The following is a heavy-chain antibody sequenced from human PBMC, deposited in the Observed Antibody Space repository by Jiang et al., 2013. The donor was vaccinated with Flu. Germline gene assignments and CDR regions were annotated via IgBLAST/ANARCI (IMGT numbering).Heavy chain of an antibody. CDR1: GFILSSDW. J-gene: IGHJ4*02. D-gene: IGHD6-13*01. CDR2: LSSDGGTT. V-gene: IGHV3-74*01. Sequence: QLVESGGGLVQPGGSLRLSCVASGFILSSDWMHWVRQAPGKGLVWVSRLSSDGGTTNYADSVKGRFTVSRDNAKNTMYLQMNSLRADDSAVYYCATGIEAVGDYWGQGTLVTVSS. CDR3: ATGIEAVGDY.